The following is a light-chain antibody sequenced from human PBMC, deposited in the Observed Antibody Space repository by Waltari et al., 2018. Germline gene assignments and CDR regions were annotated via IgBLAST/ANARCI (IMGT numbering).Light chain of an antibody. CDR3: QQYYSTPRT. CDR1: QCVSVSFNNKAN. CDR2: RAS. V-gene: IGKV4-1*01. Sequence: IVMTQSPDSLAVSLGERAPITCQSSQCVSVSFNNKANLAWSPPKPRRPPKLLIYRASTRESGVPDRFSGSGSGTDFTLTISSLQAEDVAVYYCQQYYSTPRTFGPGTKVDIK. J-gene: IGKJ3*01.